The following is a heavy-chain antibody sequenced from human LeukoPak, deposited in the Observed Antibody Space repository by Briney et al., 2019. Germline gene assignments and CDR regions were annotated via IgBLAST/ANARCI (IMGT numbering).Heavy chain of an antibody. Sequence: SVKVSCKASGGTFSSYAISWVRQAPGQGLEWMGGIIPIFGTANYAQKFQGRVTTTADESTSTAYMELSSLRSEDTAVYYCARQGDTAMVSHYYYGMDVWGQGTTVTVSS. J-gene: IGHJ6*02. D-gene: IGHD5-18*01. V-gene: IGHV1-69*13. CDR3: ARQGDTAMVSHYYYGMDV. CDR1: GGTFSSYA. CDR2: IIPIFGTA.